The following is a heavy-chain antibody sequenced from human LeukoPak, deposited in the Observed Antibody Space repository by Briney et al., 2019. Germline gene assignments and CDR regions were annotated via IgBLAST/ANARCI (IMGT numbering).Heavy chain of an antibody. CDR3: AEEYYYDSSGYY. CDR1: GFTFSSYG. D-gene: IGHD3-22*01. J-gene: IGHJ4*02. CDR2: ISYDGSNK. Sequence: GGSLRLSCAASGFTFSSYGMHWVRQAPGKGLEWVAVISYDGSNKYYADSVKGRFTISRDNSKNTLYLQMNSLRAEDTAVYYCAEEYYYDSSGYYWGQGTLVTVSS. V-gene: IGHV3-30*18.